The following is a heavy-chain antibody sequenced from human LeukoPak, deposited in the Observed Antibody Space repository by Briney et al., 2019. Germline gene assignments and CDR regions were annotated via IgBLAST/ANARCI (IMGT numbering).Heavy chain of an antibody. J-gene: IGHJ5*02. CDR1: GGSISSYY. CDR3: ARLAAPNWFDP. CDR2: IYYSGST. Sequence: KPSETLSLTCTVSGGSISSYYWSWIRQPPGKGLEWIGYIYYSGSTNYNSSLKSRVTISIDTSKNQFSLKLSSVTAADTAVYYCARLAAPNWFDPWGQGTLVTVSS. V-gene: IGHV4-59*01. D-gene: IGHD2-15*01.